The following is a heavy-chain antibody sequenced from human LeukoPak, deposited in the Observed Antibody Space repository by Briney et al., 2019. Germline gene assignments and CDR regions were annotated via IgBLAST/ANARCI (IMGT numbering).Heavy chain of an antibody. J-gene: IGHJ3*02. V-gene: IGHV3-48*03. CDR2: ISSSGSTI. Sequence: VGSLRLSCAASGFTFSSYEMNWVRQAPGKGLEWVSYISSSGSTIYYADSVKGRFTISRDNAKNSLYLQMNSLRAEDTAVYYCARYCGGDCYHAFDIWGQGTMVTVSS. CDR1: GFTFSSYE. CDR3: ARYCGGDCYHAFDI. D-gene: IGHD2-21*02.